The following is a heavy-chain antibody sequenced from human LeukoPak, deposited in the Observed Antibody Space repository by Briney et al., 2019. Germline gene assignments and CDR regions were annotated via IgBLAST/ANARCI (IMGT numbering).Heavy chain of an antibody. CDR3: ARAGGSFQLGGMDV. Sequence: LXXXXSXDSVXXXXAAXXXIXXXXSXXXXXXXXXYYRSKWYNDYAVSVKSRITINPDTSKNQFSLQLNSVTPEDTAVYYCARAGGSFQLGGMDVWGQGTTVTVSS. CDR1: XDSVXXXXAA. CDR2: XYYRSKWYN. D-gene: IGHD1-1*01. J-gene: IGHJ6*02. V-gene: IGHV6-1*01.